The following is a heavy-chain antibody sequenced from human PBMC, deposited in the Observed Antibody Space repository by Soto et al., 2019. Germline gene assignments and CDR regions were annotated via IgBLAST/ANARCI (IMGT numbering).Heavy chain of an antibody. CDR1: GGSISSSSYY. J-gene: IGHJ4*02. CDR2: IYHSGST. CDR3: ARDTTSLCYGY. Sequence: SETLSLTCTVSGGSISSSSYYWGWIRQPPGKGLEWIGEIYHSGSTNYNPSLKSRVTISVDKSKNQFSLKLSSVTAADTAVYNCARDTTSLCYGYWGQGTLVTVSS. V-gene: IGHV4-39*07. D-gene: IGHD2-2*01.